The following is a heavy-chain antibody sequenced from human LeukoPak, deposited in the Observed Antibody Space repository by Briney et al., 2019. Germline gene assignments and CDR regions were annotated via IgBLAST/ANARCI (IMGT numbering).Heavy chain of an antibody. CDR2: ISYDGSNK. V-gene: IGHV3-30*18. J-gene: IGHJ6*02. CDR1: GFTFSSYG. D-gene: IGHD3-10*01. Sequence: GGSLRLSCAASGFTFSSYGMHWVRQAPGKGLEWVAVISYDGSNKYYADSVKGRFTISGDNSKNALYLQMNSLRAEDTAVYYCAKDLTYYGSGSYYYYYYGMDVWGQGTTVTVSS. CDR3: AKDLTYYGSGSYYYYYYGMDV.